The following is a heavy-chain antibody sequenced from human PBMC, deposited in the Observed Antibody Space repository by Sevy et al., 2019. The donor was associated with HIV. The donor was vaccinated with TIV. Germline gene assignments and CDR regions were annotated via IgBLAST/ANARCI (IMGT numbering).Heavy chain of an antibody. CDR1: GYTFTGYY. V-gene: IGHV1-2*02. J-gene: IGHJ5*02. CDR3: AGERVYCSGGSGKPGGWFDP. CDR2: INPNSGGK. Sequence: ASVKVSCKASGYTFTGYYMHWVRQAPGQGLEWMGWINPNSGGKNYAQKFQGRVTMTRDTSISTAYMELSRLRSDDTAVYYCAGERVYCSGGSGKPGGWFDPWGQGTLVTVSS. D-gene: IGHD2-15*01.